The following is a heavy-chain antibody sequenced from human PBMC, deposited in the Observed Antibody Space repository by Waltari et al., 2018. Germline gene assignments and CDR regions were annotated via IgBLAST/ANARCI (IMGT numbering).Heavy chain of an antibody. J-gene: IGHJ3*02. D-gene: IGHD6-19*01. V-gene: IGHV4-61*02. CDR1: GGSISSGSYY. CDR3: ARRGRGWYSMGAFDI. Sequence: QVQLQESGPGLVKPSQTLSLTCTVSGGSISSGSYYWSWIRQPAGKGLEWIGRIYTSGSTYYNPSLKSRVTISVDTSKNQFSLKLSSVTAADTAVYYCARRGRGWYSMGAFDIWGQGTMVTVSS. CDR2: IYTSGST.